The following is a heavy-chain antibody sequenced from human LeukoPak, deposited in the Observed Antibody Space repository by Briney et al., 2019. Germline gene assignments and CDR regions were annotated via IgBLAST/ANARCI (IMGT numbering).Heavy chain of an antibody. CDR1: GFTFSSYW. Sequence: GGSLRLSCAASGFTFSSYWMSWVRQAPGKGLEWVANIKQDGSEKYYVDSVKGRFTISRDNAKNSLYLQMNSLRAEDTAVYYCARVQWFGELLQNDYYYYYGMDVWGQGTTVTASS. J-gene: IGHJ6*02. CDR2: IKQDGSEK. V-gene: IGHV3-7*01. D-gene: IGHD3-10*01. CDR3: ARVQWFGELLQNDYYYYYGMDV.